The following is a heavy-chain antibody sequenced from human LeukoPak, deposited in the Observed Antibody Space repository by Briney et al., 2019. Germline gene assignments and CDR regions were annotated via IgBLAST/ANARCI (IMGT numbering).Heavy chain of an antibody. J-gene: IGHJ5*02. CDR2: ISYDGSNK. Sequence: PGGSLRLSCAASGFTFSGYAMTWVRQAPGKGLEWVAVISYDGSNKYYADSVKGRFTISRDNSKNTLYLQMNSLRAEDTAVYYCARSRGSYLGLDWFDPWGQGTLVTVSS. CDR3: ARSRGSYLGLDWFDP. D-gene: IGHD1-26*01. CDR1: GFTFSGYA. V-gene: IGHV3-30-3*01.